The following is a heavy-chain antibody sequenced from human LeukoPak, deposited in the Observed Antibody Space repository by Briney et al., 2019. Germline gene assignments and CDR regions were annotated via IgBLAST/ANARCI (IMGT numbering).Heavy chain of an antibody. Sequence: GGSLRLSCAASGFTFNSYAMTWVRQAPGKGLEWVSGISGSGGKTSYADSVKGRFTISRDSSKSTLYLQMNSLRAEDTAVYYCAKGFAGLSTVTTNWFDSWGQGTLVTVSS. CDR1: GFTFNSYA. V-gene: IGHV3-23*01. CDR3: AKGFAGLSTVTTNWFDS. CDR2: ISGSGGKT. J-gene: IGHJ5*01. D-gene: IGHD4-17*01.